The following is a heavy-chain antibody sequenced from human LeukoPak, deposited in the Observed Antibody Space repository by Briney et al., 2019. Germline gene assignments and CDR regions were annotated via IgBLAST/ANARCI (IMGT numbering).Heavy chain of an antibody. CDR1: GYTFTGYY. CDR2: INPNSGGT. CDR3: ARDRSMVRGVPRYPHIVRFDP. V-gene: IGHV1-2*02. D-gene: IGHD3-10*01. J-gene: IGHJ5*02. Sequence: ASVKVSCKASGYTFTGYYMHWVRQAPGQGLEWMGWINPNSGGTNYAQKFQGRVTMTRDTSISTAYMELSRLRSDDTAVYYCARDRSMVRGVPRYPHIVRFDPWGQGTLVTVSS.